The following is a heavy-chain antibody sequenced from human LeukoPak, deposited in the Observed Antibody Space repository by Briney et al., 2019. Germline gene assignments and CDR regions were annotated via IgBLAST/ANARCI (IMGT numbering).Heavy chain of an antibody. CDR3: AKDPHRIVVVVAASSYFDY. J-gene: IGHJ4*02. D-gene: IGHD2-15*01. V-gene: IGHV3-21*01. CDR2: ISSSSSYI. CDR1: GFTFSSYS. Sequence: GGSLRLSCAASGFTFSSYSMNWVRQAPGKGLEWVSSISSSSSYIYYADSVKGRFTISRDNAKNSLYLQMNSLRAEDTAVYYCAKDPHRIVVVVAASSYFDYWGQGTLVTVSS.